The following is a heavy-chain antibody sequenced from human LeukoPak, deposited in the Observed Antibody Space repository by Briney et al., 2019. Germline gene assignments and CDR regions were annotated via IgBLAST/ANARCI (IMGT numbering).Heavy chain of an antibody. Sequence: LSLTCTVSGGSISSYYWSWIRQPPGKGLEWVSGISWNTGNIGYADSVKGRFTISRDNAKNSLYLQMNSLRAEDTALYYCAKGGIAVAGTKFDSWGQGTLVTVSS. J-gene: IGHJ4*02. CDR3: AKGGIAVAGTKFDS. CDR1: GGSISSYY. CDR2: ISWNTGNI. D-gene: IGHD6-19*01. V-gene: IGHV3-9*01.